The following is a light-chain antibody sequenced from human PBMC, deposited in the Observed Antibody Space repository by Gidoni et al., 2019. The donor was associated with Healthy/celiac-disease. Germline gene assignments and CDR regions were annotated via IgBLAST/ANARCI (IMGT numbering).Light chain of an antibody. CDR1: QSISSY. J-gene: IGKJ4*01. Sequence: DIQMTQSPSSLSASVGDRVTITCRASQSISSYLNWYQQKPGKAPKFLIYAASSLQSGVPSKFSGSGSGTDFTLTISSLQPEDFATYYCQQYYSNPLTFGGGTKVEIK. CDR3: QQYYSNPLT. CDR2: AAS. V-gene: IGKV1-39*01.